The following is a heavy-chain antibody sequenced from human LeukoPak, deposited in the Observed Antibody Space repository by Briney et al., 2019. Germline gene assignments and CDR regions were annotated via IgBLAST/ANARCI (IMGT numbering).Heavy chain of an antibody. CDR2: IYYSGSN. V-gene: IGHV4-59*01. Sequence: PSETLSLTCTVSGVSISSYYWNWIRQPPGKGLEWIGYIYYSGSNNYNPSLKSRVTISVDTSKNQFSLKLSSVTAADTAVYYCARPLYDKEWFDPWGQGTLVTVSS. J-gene: IGHJ5*02. CDR3: ARPLYDKEWFDP. CDR1: GVSISSYY. D-gene: IGHD3-9*01.